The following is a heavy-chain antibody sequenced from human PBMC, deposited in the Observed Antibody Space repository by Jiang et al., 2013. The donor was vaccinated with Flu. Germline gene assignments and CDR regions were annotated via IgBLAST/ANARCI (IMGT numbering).Heavy chain of an antibody. V-gene: IGHV3-15*02. Sequence: QLVESGGALVKPGGSLRLSCAASGFTFTNAWMSWVRQTPGKGLEWFGRVKSRADGGATDYTANVKGRFHISRDDSRNTLYLQMNSLKSDDTAVYFCVTDRWGEFVYWGQGTVVTVSS. D-gene: IGHD3-16*01. CDR2: VKSRADGGAT. J-gene: IGHJ4*02. CDR3: VTDRWGEFVY. CDR1: GFTFTNAW.